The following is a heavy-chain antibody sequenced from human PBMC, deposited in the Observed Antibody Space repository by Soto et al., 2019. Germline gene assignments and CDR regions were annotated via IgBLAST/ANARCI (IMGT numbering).Heavy chain of an antibody. CDR2: IIPMLGMS. CDR1: GDTFNFYT. CDR3: ATKYGSGSAHFDN. V-gene: IGHV1-69*02. Sequence: HVQLVQSGAEVKTPGSSVKVSCTASGDTFNFYTLSWVRQSPGQGLEWMGRIIPMLGMSNYAQKFQGRVTMIADKSTSTAYMGLSSLRSEDTALYYCATKYGSGSAHFDNWGQGTLGTVSS. J-gene: IGHJ4*02. D-gene: IGHD3-10*01.